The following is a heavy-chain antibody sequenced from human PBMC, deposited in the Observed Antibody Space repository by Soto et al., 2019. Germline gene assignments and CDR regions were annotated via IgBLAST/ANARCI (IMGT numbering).Heavy chain of an antibody. CDR2: IYYSGST. CDR1: GDCISSDS. J-gene: IGHJ4*02. D-gene: IGHD3-10*01. CDR3: ARDRGYYGSGSYYPPED. V-gene: IGHV4-59*01. Sequence: QVQLQESSPGLVKPSETLSLTCTVSGDCISSDSWSWIRQPPGKGLEWIGYIYYSGSTKYNPSLESRVTVSVDTSKRQFSVELGSVLAAGTAVCYCARDRGYYGSGSYYPPEDGGQGTLVTVSS.